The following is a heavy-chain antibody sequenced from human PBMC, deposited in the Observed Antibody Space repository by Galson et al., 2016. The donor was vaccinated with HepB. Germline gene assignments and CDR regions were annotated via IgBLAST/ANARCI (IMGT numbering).Heavy chain of an antibody. D-gene: IGHD3-10*01. CDR2: LSDTGGST. J-gene: IGHJ4*02. CDR3: AREDDRYGSGSEPFDY. CDR1: GFTFSNYA. V-gene: IGHV3-23*01. Sequence: SLRPSCAGSGFTFSNYAMIWVRQAPGKGLEWVSSLSDTGGSTYYADSVKGRFTVSRDNSKNTLYLRMIRLRVEDTAVYYCAREDDRYGSGSEPFDYWGQGTLVTVSS.